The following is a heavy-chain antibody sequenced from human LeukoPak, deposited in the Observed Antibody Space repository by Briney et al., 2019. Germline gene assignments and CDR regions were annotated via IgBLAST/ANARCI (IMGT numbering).Heavy chain of an antibody. J-gene: IGHJ4*02. D-gene: IGHD2-15*01. Sequence: GGSLRLSCAASGFTFSSYSMNWVRQAPGKGLEWVSSISSSSSYIYYADSVKGRFTISRDNAKNSLYLQMNSLRAEDTAVYYCELVVAATLYYFDYWGQGTLVTVSS. CDR2: ISSSSSYI. CDR1: GFTFSSYS. V-gene: IGHV3-21*01. CDR3: ELVVAATLYYFDY.